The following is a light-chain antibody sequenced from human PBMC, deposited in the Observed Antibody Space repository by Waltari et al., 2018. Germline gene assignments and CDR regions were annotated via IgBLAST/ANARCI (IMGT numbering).Light chain of an antibody. CDR3: CSYAGSYTFV. V-gene: IGLV2-11*01. Sequence: QSALTQPRSVSGSPGQSVTISCTGTSSDVGGYHYVPWYQQPPGKAPKFMIYDVNKRPSGVPDRFSGSKSGNTASLTISGLQAEDEADYYCCSYAGSYTFVFGGGTKLTVL. J-gene: IGLJ2*01. CDR2: DVN. CDR1: SSDVGGYHY.